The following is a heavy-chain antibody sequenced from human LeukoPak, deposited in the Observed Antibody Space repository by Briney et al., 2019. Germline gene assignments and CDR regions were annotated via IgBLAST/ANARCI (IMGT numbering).Heavy chain of an antibody. CDR2: IYHSGST. J-gene: IGHJ5*02. CDR1: GGSISSSNW. D-gene: IGHD5-18*01. V-gene: IGHV4-4*02. CDR3: ARLVDTATAYNWFDP. Sequence: SGTLSLTCAVSGGSISSSNWWSWVRQPPGKGLEWIGEIYHSGSTNYNPSLKSRVTISVDKSKNQFSLKLSSVTAADTAVYYCARLVDTATAYNWFDPWGQGTLVTVSS.